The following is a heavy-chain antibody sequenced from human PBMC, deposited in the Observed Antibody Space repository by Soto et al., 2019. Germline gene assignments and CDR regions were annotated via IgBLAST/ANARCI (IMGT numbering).Heavy chain of an antibody. J-gene: IGHJ4*02. D-gene: IGHD3-9*01. CDR1: GGSISSSSYY. CDR2: IYYSGST. V-gene: IGHV4-39*01. Sequence: QLQLQESGPGLVKPSETLSLTCTVSGGSISSSSYYWGWIRQPPGKGLEWIGSIYYSGSTYYNRSLKSRVTISVDTSKNQFSLKLNAVTAADTAVYYCARHDWAKPFDYWGQGTLVTVSS. CDR3: ARHDWAKPFDY.